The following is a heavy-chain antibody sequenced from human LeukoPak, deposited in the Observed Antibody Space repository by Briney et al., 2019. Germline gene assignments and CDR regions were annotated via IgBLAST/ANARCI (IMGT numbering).Heavy chain of an antibody. CDR1: GYTFTDYY. V-gene: IGHV1-2*02. Sequence: ASVKVSCKASGYTFTDYYIHWVRQAPGQGLEWMGWVNPNSGGTNYAPNFRGRVTMTRDTSITTAYMELTRLRFDDTAVYYCALPDYSYYNMDVWGKGTTVTVSS. D-gene: IGHD1-14*01. CDR2: VNPNSGGT. J-gene: IGHJ6*03. CDR3: ALPDYSYYNMDV.